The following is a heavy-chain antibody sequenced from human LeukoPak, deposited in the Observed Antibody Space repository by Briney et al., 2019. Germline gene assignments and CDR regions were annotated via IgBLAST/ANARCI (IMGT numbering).Heavy chain of an antibody. V-gene: IGHV1-69*13. D-gene: IGHD3-22*01. Sequence: ASVKVSCKASGGTFSSYAISWVRQAPGQGLEWMGGIIPIFGTANYAQKFQGRVTITADESTSTAYMELSSLRSEDTAVYYCARTRLGDSTYYYDSSGYPPYYFDYWGQGTLVTVSS. CDR2: IIPIFGTA. J-gene: IGHJ4*02. CDR1: GGTFSSYA. CDR3: ARTRLGDSTYYYDSSGYPPYYFDY.